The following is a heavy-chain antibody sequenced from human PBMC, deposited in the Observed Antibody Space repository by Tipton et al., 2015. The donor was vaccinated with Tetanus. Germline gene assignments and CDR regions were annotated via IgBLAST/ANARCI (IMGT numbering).Heavy chain of an antibody. D-gene: IGHD2-2*01. CDR1: GFTFSTYW. CDR3: ARDSPDILLVPAV. J-gene: IGHJ4*02. CDR2: INGHGTNT. Sequence: GSLRLSCAAPGFTFSTYWMHWVRQAPGKGLMWVSRINGHGTNTAYADSVKGRFTISRDNAKNTLYLQMNSLRAEDTAVYYCARDSPDILLVPAVWGQRTLVTVSS. V-gene: IGHV3-74*01.